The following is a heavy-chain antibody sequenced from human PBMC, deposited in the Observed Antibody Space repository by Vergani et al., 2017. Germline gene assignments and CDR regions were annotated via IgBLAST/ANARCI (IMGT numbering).Heavy chain of an antibody. CDR1: GGSISSYY. CDR3: ARVVWYSSSFSYFDY. Sequence: QLQLQESGPGLVKPSETLSLTCTVSGGSISSYYWSWIRQPPGKGLEWIGYIYYSGSTNYNPSLKSRVTISVDTSKNQFSLKLSSVTAADTAVYYCARVVWYSSSFSYFDYWGQGTLVTVSS. D-gene: IGHD6-6*01. J-gene: IGHJ4*02. V-gene: IGHV4-59*01. CDR2: IYYSGST.